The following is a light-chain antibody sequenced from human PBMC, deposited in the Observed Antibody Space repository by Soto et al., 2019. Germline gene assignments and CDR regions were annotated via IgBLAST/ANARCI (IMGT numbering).Light chain of an antibody. CDR3: QQYDRWPRT. Sequence: EIVMTQSPATLSVSPGGRATLSCRASQSVSSYLAWFQQQPGQAPTLLIYGASTRATGIPARFSGSGSGTEFTLTISSLQSEDIGVYYCQQYDRWPRTFGQGTKVDIK. V-gene: IGKV3-15*01. CDR1: QSVSSY. CDR2: GAS. J-gene: IGKJ1*01.